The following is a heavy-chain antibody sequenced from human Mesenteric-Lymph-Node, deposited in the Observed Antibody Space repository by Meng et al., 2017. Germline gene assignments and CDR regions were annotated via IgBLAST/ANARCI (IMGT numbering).Heavy chain of an antibody. CDR1: GFTFSSYA. CDR2: ISGSGGST. D-gene: IGHD3-22*01. CDR3: AKVLYYYDIDY. Sequence: GESLKISCAASGFTFSSYAMSWVRQAPGKGLGWVSAISGSGGSTYYADSVKGRFTISRDNSKNTLYLQMNSLRAEDTAVYYCAKVLYYYDIDYWGQGTLVTVSS. V-gene: IGHV3-23*01. J-gene: IGHJ4*02.